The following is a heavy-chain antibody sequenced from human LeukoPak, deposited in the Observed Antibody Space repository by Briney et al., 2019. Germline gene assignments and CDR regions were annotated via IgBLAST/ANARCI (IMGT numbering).Heavy chain of an antibody. CDR1: GFTFSSYA. J-gene: IGHJ4*02. CDR2: ISGSGGST. D-gene: IGHD2-15*01. CDR3: AKGNGPWVVAGEATFDY. V-gene: IGHV3-23*01. Sequence: PGGSLRLSCAASGFTFSSYAMSWVRQAPGEGLEWVAAISGSGGSTYYADSVKGRFTISRDNSKNTLYLQMNSLRAEETAVYYCAKGNGPWVVAGEATFDYWGQGTLVTVSS.